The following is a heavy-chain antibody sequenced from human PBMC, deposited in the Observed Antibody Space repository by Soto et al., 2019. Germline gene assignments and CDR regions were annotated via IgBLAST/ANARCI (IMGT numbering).Heavy chain of an antibody. CDR3: ASPAYYYGYSYYYMDV. D-gene: IGHD3-10*01. J-gene: IGHJ6*03. CDR1: GGSFSGYY. Sequence: QVQLQQWGAGLLKPSETLSLTCAVYGGSFSGYYWSWIRQPPGKGLEWIGEINHSGSTNYNPSLKSRVTLSVDTSKNQFSLKLSSVTAADTAVYYCASPAYYYGYSYYYMDVWGKGTTVTVSS. CDR2: INHSGST. V-gene: IGHV4-34*01.